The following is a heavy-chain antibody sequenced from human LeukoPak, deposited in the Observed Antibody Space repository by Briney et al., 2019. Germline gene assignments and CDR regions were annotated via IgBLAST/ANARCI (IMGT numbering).Heavy chain of an antibody. CDR1: GYSFTSYW. D-gene: IGHD3-22*01. V-gene: IGHV5-51*01. CDR2: IYPGDSAT. J-gene: IGHJ3*02. CDR3: ARSDYDDSSGPEDDAFDI. Sequence: GEPLNISCKGSGYSFTSYWIAWLGQLPGKGLEWLEIIYPGDSATRSSPSFQGQVTISADKSISHVYLQWSSLKASDTARYYCARSDYDDSSGPEDDAFDIWGQGTMGTVSS.